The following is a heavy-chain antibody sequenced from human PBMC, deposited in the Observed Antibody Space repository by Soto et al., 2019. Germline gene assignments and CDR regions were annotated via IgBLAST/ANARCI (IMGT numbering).Heavy chain of an antibody. CDR1: GYTFTSYG. V-gene: IGHV1-18*01. CDR2: ISAYNGNT. CDR3: ARDLEGYCSGGSCYSGEHYFDY. J-gene: IGHJ4*02. D-gene: IGHD2-15*01. Sequence: QVQLVQSGAEVKKPGASVKVSCKASGYTFTSYGISWVRQAPGQGLEWMGWISAYNGNTNYAQKLQGRVTMTTDTSTSTAYMELRSLRSDDTAVYYCARDLEGYCSGGSCYSGEHYFDYWGQGTLVTVSS.